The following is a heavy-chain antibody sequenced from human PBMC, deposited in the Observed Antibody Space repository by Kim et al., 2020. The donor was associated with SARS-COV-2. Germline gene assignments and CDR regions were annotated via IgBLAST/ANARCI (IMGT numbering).Heavy chain of an antibody. CDR2: ISAYNGNT. Sequence: ASVKVSCKASGYTFTSYGISWVRQAPGQGLEWMGWISAYNGNTNYAQKLQGRVTMTTDTSTSTAYMELRSLRSDDTAVYYCAREESYSGSYGFDYWGQGTLVTVSS. CDR1: GYTFTSYG. V-gene: IGHV1-18*01. CDR3: AREESYSGSYGFDY. J-gene: IGHJ4*02. D-gene: IGHD1-26*01.